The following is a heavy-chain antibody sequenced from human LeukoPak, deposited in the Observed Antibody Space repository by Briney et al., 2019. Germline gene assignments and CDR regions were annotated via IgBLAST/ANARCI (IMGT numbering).Heavy chain of an antibody. D-gene: IGHD3-10*01. V-gene: IGHV3-7*01. CDR1: GFTFSSYW. CDR2: INQDGSQK. Sequence: WGSLRLSCAASGFTFSSYWMSWVRQAPGKGLEWVANINQDGSQKYHVDSVKGRFTISRDNAKKSLYLQMNSLRAEDTAVYYCGRVGAYYGSGSYSDYWGQGTLVTVSS. J-gene: IGHJ4*02. CDR3: GRVGAYYGSGSYSDY.